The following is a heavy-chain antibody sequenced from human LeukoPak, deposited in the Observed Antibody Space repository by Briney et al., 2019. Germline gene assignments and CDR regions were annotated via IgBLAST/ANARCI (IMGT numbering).Heavy chain of an antibody. Sequence: PGGSLRLSCAASGFTFSSSWMTWVRQAPGKGLEWVASIREDGGEKTSVDSVKGRFTISRDNAKNSLYLQMDSLRGEDTAVYYCARGPTNGQAFDYWGQGTLVSVSS. CDR2: IREDGGEK. CDR3: ARGPTNGQAFDY. CDR1: GFTFSSSW. V-gene: IGHV3-7*01. J-gene: IGHJ4*02. D-gene: IGHD2-8*01.